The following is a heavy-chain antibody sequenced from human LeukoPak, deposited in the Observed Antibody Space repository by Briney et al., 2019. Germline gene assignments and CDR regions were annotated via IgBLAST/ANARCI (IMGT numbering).Heavy chain of an antibody. Sequence: SQTLSLTCTVSGASISSGDYFWSWIRQPPGKGLEGIGYLYYSGSPFYNPSLKRRLTMSVDTSKNQFYLQLNSMTAADTAVYYCARVVCTSTNCYAPSHLDYWGQGTLVTVSS. V-gene: IGHV4-30-4*01. D-gene: IGHD2-2*01. J-gene: IGHJ4*02. CDR3: ARVVCTSTNCYAPSHLDY. CDR1: GASISSGDYF. CDR2: LYYSGSP.